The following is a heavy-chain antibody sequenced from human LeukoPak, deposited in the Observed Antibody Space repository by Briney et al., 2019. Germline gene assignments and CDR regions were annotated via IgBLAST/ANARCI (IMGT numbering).Heavy chain of an antibody. Sequence: PSETLSLTCTVSGTSIRGHYWSWIRQHPGKGLEWIGYIYSSDNILYNPFLKSRVTLSVDTFNNQFSLSLTSVTAADTAVYYCAGLHFASAEEFDPWGQGTLVTVSS. V-gene: IGHV4-59*08. D-gene: IGHD6-25*01. CDR1: GTSIRGHY. J-gene: IGHJ5*02. CDR2: IYSSDNI. CDR3: AGLHFASAEEFDP.